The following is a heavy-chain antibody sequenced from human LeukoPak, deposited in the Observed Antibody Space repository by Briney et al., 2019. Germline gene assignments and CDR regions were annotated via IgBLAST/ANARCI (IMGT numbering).Heavy chain of an antibody. CDR3: AKDYGWSFAN. CDR2: IKYDGSEQ. Sequence: GGSLRLSCTSSGYIFSSHWMNWVRQAPGKGPEWVANIKYDGSEQYYVDSVKGRFSISRDNTKNLLYLQMNSLRVEDTAVYYCAKDYGWSFANWGQGTLVTVSS. D-gene: IGHD3-10*01. V-gene: IGHV3-7*03. J-gene: IGHJ4*02. CDR1: GYIFSSHW.